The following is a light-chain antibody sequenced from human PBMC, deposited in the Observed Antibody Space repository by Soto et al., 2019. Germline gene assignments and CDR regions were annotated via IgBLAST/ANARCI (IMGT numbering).Light chain of an antibody. V-gene: IGKV3-20*01. J-gene: IGKJ3*01. CDR2: AAS. Sequence: EIVLTQSPGTLSLSPGERATLSCRASQSVSVNSLAWYQQKGGQDPRLLIYAASTRATGVPDRFSGSGSGTDFALTISRLETEDFAVYYCQQYGGSPFTFGPGTKVDIK. CDR3: QQYGGSPFT. CDR1: QSVSVNS.